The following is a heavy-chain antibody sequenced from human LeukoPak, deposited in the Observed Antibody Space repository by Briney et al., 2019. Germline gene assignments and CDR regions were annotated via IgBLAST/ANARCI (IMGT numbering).Heavy chain of an antibody. CDR2: TYYRSKWYN. V-gene: IGHV6-1*01. Sequence: SQTLSLTCVVSGDSVSSKNGAWNWIRQSPSKGLEWLGRTYYRSKWYNDYAESMEGRMTISQDTSKNQYSLHLNSVTPDDTAVYYCARDLGTTGWHTLDYWGQGTLVTVSS. J-gene: IGHJ4*02. CDR1: GDSVSSKNGA. D-gene: IGHD6-19*01. CDR3: ARDLGTTGWHTLDY.